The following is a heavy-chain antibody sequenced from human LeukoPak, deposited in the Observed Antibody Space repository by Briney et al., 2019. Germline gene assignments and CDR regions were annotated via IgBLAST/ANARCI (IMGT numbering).Heavy chain of an antibody. CDR3: ARDGGFGFLAAFDI. CDR1: RFTCSSYS. Sequence: GGSLRLSGAASRFTCSSYSMNWVRQAPGKGLEWISYISGSGSVSYYEDSVKGRFTISRDNAKNSLYLQMNSLRDEDTALYYCARDGGFGFLAAFDIWGQGTMVTVSS. CDR2: ISGSGSVS. D-gene: IGHD3-10*01. V-gene: IGHV3-48*02. J-gene: IGHJ3*02.